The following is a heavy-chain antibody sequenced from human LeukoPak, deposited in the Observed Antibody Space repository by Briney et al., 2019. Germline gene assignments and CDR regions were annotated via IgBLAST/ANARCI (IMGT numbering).Heavy chain of an antibody. D-gene: IGHD3-22*01. CDR1: GYTFTSYG. CDR2: ISAYNGNT. Sequence: GASVKDSCKASGYTFTSYGISWVRQAPGQGLEWMGWISAYNGNTNYAQKLQGRVTMTTDTSTSTAYMELRSLRSDDTAVYYCARWEYYYDSSGYYSWGQGTLVTVSS. CDR3: ARWEYYYDSSGYYS. V-gene: IGHV1-18*01. J-gene: IGHJ4*02.